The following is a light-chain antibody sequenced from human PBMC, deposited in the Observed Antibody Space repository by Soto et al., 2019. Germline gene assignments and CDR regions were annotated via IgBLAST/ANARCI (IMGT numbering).Light chain of an antibody. CDR1: QSILYNSNNKNY. Sequence: DIVMTQSPDSLAVSLGERATINCKSSQSILYNSNNKNYLAWYQQKQGQPPKLLIYWASTRESGVPDRFSGSGSGTEFTLTISSLQAEDVAVYHCQQYYSTPPTFGQGTKVEIK. V-gene: IGKV4-1*01. CDR3: QQYYSTPPT. CDR2: WAS. J-gene: IGKJ1*01.